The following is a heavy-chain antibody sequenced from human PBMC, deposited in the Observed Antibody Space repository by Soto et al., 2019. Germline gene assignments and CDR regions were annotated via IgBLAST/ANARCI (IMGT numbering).Heavy chain of an antibody. J-gene: IGHJ4*02. D-gene: IGHD3-22*01. V-gene: IGHV3-30-3*01. CDR2: ISYDGSNK. CDR1: GFTFSSYA. CDR3: ARDGAYYDSSGYYYWSGFDY. Sequence: LRLSCAASGFTFSSYAMHWVRQAPGKGLEWVAVISYDGSNKYYADSVKGRFTISRDNSKNTLYLQMNSLRAEDTAVYYCARDGAYYDSSGYYYWSGFDYWGQGTLVTVSS.